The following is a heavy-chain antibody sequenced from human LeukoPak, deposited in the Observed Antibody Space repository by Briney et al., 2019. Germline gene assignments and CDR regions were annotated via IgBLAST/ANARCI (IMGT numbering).Heavy chain of an antibody. D-gene: IGHD3-3*01. CDR2: ISSSSSYI. J-gene: IGHJ4*02. CDR1: GFTFSSYS. V-gene: IGHV3-21*04. CDR3: ARVPSDDDFWSGYLPYFDY. Sequence: GGSLRLSCAASGFTFSSYSMNWVRQAPGKGLEWVSSISSSSSYIYYADSVKGRFTISRDNAKNSLYLQMNSLRAEDTAVYYCARVPSDDDFWSGYLPYFDYWGQGNLVTVSS.